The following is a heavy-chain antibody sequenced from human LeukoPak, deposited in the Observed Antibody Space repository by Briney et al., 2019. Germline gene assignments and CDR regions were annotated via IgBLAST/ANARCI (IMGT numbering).Heavy chain of an antibody. CDR2: IRSKAYGGTT. J-gene: IGHJ4*02. CDR1: GFTFGNYG. D-gene: IGHD3-22*01. V-gene: IGHV3-49*04. Sequence: GGSLRLSCTVSGFTFGNYGMSWVRQAPGKGLEWVGFIRSKAYGGTTEYAASVKGRFTISRDDSKSIAYLQMNSLKVEDTAVYYCTRDGRAYGYYDSSGYYVWGQGTLVTVSS. CDR3: TRDGRAYGYYDSSGYYV.